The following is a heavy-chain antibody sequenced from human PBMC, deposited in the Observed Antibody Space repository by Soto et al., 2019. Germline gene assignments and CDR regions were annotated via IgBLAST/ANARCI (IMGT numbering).Heavy chain of an antibody. CDR1: GCSISSYIYY. CDR3: ASQHYYDSSGYYVVY. D-gene: IGHD3-22*01. Sequence: ASATLSLTCTISGCSISSYIYYSGWIRQPPGKVLEWIGNIHYSGSTYYDSSLKSRVTLSVDTSKNQFSLKLSSVTAADTAVYYCASQHYYDSSGYYVVYWGQGTLVTVS. CDR2: IHYSGST. V-gene: IGHV4-39*01. J-gene: IGHJ4*02.